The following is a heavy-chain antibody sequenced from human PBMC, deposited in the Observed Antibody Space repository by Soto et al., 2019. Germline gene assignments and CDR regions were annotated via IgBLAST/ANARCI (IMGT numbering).Heavy chain of an antibody. Sequence: QVHLVQSGAEVRKPGASVKVSCKASGYTFSSYAMHWVRQAPGQRLEWMGWINVGYGNTKSSQKFQDRVTISRDTSASPAYMELTSLSSEDTAVYYCARDTGDGTFDFWGQGTLVTVSS. CDR3: ARDTGDGTFDF. CDR1: GYTFSSYA. CDR2: INVGYGNT. J-gene: IGHJ4*02. D-gene: IGHD7-27*01. V-gene: IGHV1-3*01.